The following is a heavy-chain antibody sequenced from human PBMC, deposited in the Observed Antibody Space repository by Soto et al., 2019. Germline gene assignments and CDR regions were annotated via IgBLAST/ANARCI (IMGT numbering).Heavy chain of an antibody. J-gene: IGHJ4*02. CDR3: ARAPETPSILGVALTYFFDY. CDR1: GGSISSGTSY. D-gene: IGHD3-3*01. V-gene: IGHV4-31*03. Sequence: QVQLQESGPGLVKPSQTLSLTCTVSGGSISSGTSYWSWIRQRPGKGLEWVGYIFYSGSFYYTPSLRGRVMILADTSKNQFTLRLRSVTAADTAVYYCARAPETPSILGVALTYFFDYWGQGALVTVSS. CDR2: IFYSGSF.